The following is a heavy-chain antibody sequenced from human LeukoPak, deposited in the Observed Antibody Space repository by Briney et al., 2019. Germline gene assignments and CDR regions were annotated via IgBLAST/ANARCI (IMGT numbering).Heavy chain of an antibody. CDR3: AKEGWFDAFDI. V-gene: IGHV3-30*18. J-gene: IGHJ3*02. CDR1: GFTFSSYG. D-gene: IGHD6-19*01. CDR2: ISYDGSNK. Sequence: PGRSLRLSCAASGFTFSSYGMHWVRQAPGKGLEWVAVISYDGSNKYYADSVKGRFTISRDNSRNTLYLQMNSLRAEDTAVYYCAKEGWFDAFDIWGQGTMVTVSS.